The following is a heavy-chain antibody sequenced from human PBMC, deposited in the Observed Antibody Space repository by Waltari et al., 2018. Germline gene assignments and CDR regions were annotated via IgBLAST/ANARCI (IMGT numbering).Heavy chain of an antibody. CDR2: TSPDGSNK. CDR1: KFIFSTFA. Sequence: QVQLVESGGGVVQPGRSLRLSCAASKFIFSTFAIHWVRQPPGKGLEWVAVTSPDGSNKDFADSVKGRFTLSRDNSKNTLYLQMSSLRAEETAVYYCARRAHSGFDYWGQGALVTVSS. CDR3: ARRAHSGFDY. J-gene: IGHJ4*02. V-gene: IGHV3-30*04. D-gene: IGHD1-26*01.